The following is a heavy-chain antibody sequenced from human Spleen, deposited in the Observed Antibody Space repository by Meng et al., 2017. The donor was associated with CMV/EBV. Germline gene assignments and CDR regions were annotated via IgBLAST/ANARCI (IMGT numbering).Heavy chain of an antibody. J-gene: IGHJ6*02. V-gene: IGHV4-59*12. CDR2: IYYSGST. Sequence: ETLSLTCTVSGGSISSYYWSWIRQPPGKGLEWIGYIYYSGSTNYNPSLKSRVTISVDTSKNQFSLKLSSVTAADTAVYYCARGRPKDVWGQGTTVTVSS. CDR3: ARGRPKDV. CDR1: GGSISSYY.